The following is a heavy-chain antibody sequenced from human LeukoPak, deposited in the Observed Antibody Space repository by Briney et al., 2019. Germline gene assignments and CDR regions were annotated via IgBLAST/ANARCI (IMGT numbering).Heavy chain of an antibody. CDR2: ISAYNGNT. CDR3: ARGVPYDSSGSYYYYYYYMDV. J-gene: IGHJ6*03. V-gene: IGHV1-18*01. CDR1: GYTFTSYG. D-gene: IGHD3-22*01. Sequence: ASVKVSCKASGYTFTSYGISWVRQAPGQGLEWMGWISAYNGNTNYAQKLQGRVTMTTDTSTSTAYMELRSLRSDDTAAYYCARGVPYDSSGSYYYYYYYMDVWGKGTTVTVSS.